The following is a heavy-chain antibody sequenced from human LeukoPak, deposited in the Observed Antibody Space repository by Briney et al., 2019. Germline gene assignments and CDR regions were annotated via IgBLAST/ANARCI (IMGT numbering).Heavy chain of an antibody. V-gene: IGHV3-7*01. CDR1: GFTFSSYW. CDR2: IKQDGSEK. CDR3: ARDRYCSSTSCFYYFDY. D-gene: IGHD2-2*01. Sequence: PGGSLRLSCAASGFTFSSYWMSWVRQAPGKGLEWVANIKQDGSEKYYVDSVKGRFTISRDNAKNSLYLQMNSLRAEDTAVYYCARDRYCSSTSCFYYFDYWGQGTLVTVSS. J-gene: IGHJ4*02.